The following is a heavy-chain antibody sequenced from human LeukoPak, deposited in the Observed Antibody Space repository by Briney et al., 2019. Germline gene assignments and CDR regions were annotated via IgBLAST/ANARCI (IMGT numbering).Heavy chain of an antibody. CDR3: AKSAYYDILTGYYCEDY. D-gene: IGHD3-9*01. V-gene: IGHV3-23*01. CDR2: MSSSGGGT. Sequence: GGSLRLSCAASGFTFSSCAMSWVRQAPGKGLEWVSAMSSSGGGTYYADSVKGRFTISRDNSKNTLYLQMNSLRAEDTAVYYCAKSAYYDILTGYYCEDYWGQGTLVTVSS. J-gene: IGHJ4*02. CDR1: GFTFSSCA.